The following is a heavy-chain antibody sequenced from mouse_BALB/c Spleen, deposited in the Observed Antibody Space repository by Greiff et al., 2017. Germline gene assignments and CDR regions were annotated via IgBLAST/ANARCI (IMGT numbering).Heavy chain of an antibody. Sequence: EVKVVESGGGLVKPGGSLKLSCAASGFAFSSYDMSWVRQTPEKRLEWVAYISSGGGSTYYPDTVKGRFTISRDNAKNTLYLQMSSLKSEDTAMYYCARQNYDYDEFAYWGQGTLVTVSA. CDR3: ARQNYDYDEFAY. CDR2: ISSGGGST. J-gene: IGHJ3*01. CDR1: GFAFSSYD. V-gene: IGHV5-12-1*01. D-gene: IGHD2-4*01.